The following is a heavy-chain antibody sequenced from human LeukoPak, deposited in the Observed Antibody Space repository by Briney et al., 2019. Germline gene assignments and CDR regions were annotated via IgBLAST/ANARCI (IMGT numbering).Heavy chain of an antibody. CDR2: IKQDGSEK. D-gene: IGHD3-16*02. CDR1: GFTFTTYW. J-gene: IGHJ4*02. V-gene: IGHV3-7*01. Sequence: PGGSLRLSCAASGFTFTTYWMNWVRQAPGKGLEWVASIKQDGSEKYYVDSVKGRFTISRDNTKNSLYLQMNSLRAEDTAVYYCVRDLSGYYFDYWGQGTLVTVSS. CDR3: VRDLSGYYFDY.